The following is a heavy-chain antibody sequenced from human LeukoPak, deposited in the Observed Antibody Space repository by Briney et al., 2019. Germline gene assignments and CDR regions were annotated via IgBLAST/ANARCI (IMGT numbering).Heavy chain of an antibody. Sequence: GGSLRFSCAASGFTFSSYGMHWVRQAPGKGLEWVAVISYDGSNKYYADSVKGRFTISRDNSKNTLYLQMSSLRAEDTAVYYCAKPDSSSWYGNVDYWGQGTLVTVSS. CDR3: AKPDSSSWYGNVDY. CDR2: ISYDGSNK. CDR1: GFTFSSYG. V-gene: IGHV3-30*18. J-gene: IGHJ4*02. D-gene: IGHD6-13*01.